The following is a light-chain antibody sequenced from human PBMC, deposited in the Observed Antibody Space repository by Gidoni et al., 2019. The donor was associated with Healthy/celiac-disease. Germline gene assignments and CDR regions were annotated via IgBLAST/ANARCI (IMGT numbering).Light chain of an antibody. CDR1: PSVSSN. CDR3: QQYNNWPPWT. CDR2: GAS. V-gene: IGKV3-15*01. J-gene: IGKJ1*01. Sequence: EIVMTQSPATLSVSPGERATLSYMASPSVSSNLACYQQKPGLAPRLIIYGASTSATGIPARVSGSWSGTEFTLTISILQSEDFAVYYCQQYNNWPPWTFGQWTKVEIK.